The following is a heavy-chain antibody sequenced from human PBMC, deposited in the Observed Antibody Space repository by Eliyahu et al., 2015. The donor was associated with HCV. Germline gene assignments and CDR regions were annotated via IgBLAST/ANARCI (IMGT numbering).Heavy chain of an antibody. D-gene: IGHD2-8*02. Sequence: QVQLQESGPGLVKPSEXLSLTCXVXXXSVSXGSYYWSWIRQPPGKGLXWIGYIYYSGSTNYNPSLKSRVTISVDTSKNQFSLKLSSVTAADTAVYYCARDKSTGHNWFDPWGQGTLVTVSS. V-gene: IGHV4-61*01. CDR3: ARDKSTGHNWFDP. CDR1: XXSVSXGSYY. CDR2: IYYSGST. J-gene: IGHJ5*02.